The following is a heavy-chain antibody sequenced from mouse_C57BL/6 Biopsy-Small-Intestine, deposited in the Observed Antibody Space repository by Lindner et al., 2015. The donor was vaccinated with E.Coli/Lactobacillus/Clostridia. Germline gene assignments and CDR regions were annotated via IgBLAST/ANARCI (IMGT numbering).Heavy chain of an antibody. Sequence: VQLQESGGGLVKPGGSLKLSCAASGFNFFDYGMHWVRQAPEKGLEWVAYISSGSSNIYYEDTVKGRFTISRDNAKNTLFLQMISLRSEDTAMYYCARRGITTVVGHWYFDVWGTGTTVTVSS. D-gene: IGHD1-1*01. CDR2: ISSGSSNI. CDR1: GFNFFDYG. J-gene: IGHJ1*03. V-gene: IGHV5-17*01. CDR3: ARRGITTVVGHWYFDV.